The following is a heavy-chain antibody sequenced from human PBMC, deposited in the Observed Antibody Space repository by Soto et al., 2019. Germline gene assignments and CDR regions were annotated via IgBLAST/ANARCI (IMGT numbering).Heavy chain of an antibody. CDR1: GGSISSGDYY. J-gene: IGHJ5*02. CDR3: AREVITMVRGVTINWFDP. Sequence: SETLSLTCTVSGGSISSGDYYWSWIRQPPGKGLEWIGYIYYSGSTYYNPSLKSRVTISVDTSKTQFSLKLSSVTAADTAVFYCAREVITMVRGVTINWFDPWGQGTLVTSP. V-gene: IGHV4-30-4*01. CDR2: IYYSGST. D-gene: IGHD3-10*01.